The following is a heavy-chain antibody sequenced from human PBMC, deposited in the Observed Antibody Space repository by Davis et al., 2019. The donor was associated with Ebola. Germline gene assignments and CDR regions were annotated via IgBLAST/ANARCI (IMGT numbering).Heavy chain of an antibody. CDR1: GYTFTSYY. CDR2: INPSGGST. D-gene: IGHD4-17*01. CDR3: ARARDYGEHNNWFDP. J-gene: IGHJ5*02. Sequence: ASVKVSCKASGYTFTSYYMNWVRQAPGQGLEWMGIINPSGGSTNYAQKFQGRVTVTRDPSTGTVYMEVNSLRSEDTAVYYCARARDYGEHNNWFDPWGQGTLVTVSS. V-gene: IGHV1-46*01.